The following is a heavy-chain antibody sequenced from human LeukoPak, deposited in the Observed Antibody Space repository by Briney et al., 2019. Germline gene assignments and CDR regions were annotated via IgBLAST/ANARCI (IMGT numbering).Heavy chain of an antibody. D-gene: IGHD3-9*01. CDR3: ARRPPAGLRYFDWSGRYFDY. Sequence: SETLSLTCAVYGGSFSGYYWSRIRQPPGKGLEWIGEINHSGSTNYNPSLKSRVTISVDTSKNQFSLKLSSVTAADTAVYYCARRPPAGLRYFDWSGRYFDYWGQGTLVTVSS. J-gene: IGHJ4*02. CDR2: INHSGST. V-gene: IGHV4-34*01. CDR1: GGSFSGYY.